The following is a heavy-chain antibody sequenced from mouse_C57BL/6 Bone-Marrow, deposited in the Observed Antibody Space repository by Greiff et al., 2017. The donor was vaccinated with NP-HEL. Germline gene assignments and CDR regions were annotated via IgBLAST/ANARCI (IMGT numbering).Heavy chain of an antibody. CDR3: ASRGYYFFDY. J-gene: IGHJ2*01. V-gene: IGHV5-9*01. CDR1: GFTFSSYT. D-gene: IGHD3-1*01. Sequence: EVKLVESGGGLVKPGGSLKLSCAASGFTFSSYTMSWVRQTPEKRLEWVATISGGGGNTYYQDSVKGRVTISRDNANNTLYLQMSSLRSEDTALYYCASRGYYFFDYWGQGTTLTVSS. CDR2: ISGGGGNT.